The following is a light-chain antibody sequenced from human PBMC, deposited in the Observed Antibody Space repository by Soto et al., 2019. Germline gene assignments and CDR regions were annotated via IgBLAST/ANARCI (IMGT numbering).Light chain of an antibody. CDR3: GTWDRSLTYYL. CDR2: DTE. J-gene: IGLJ1*01. V-gene: IGLV1-51*01. Sequence: QSVLTQPPSVSAAPGQKGIISCSGSTFDIGKNYVSWYQHLPGTAPKLIIYDTEKRIAGVPDRFSASKSGTSATLAISGLQTGDEANYFCGTWDRSLTYYLFGTGTKVTVL. CDR1: TFDIGKNY.